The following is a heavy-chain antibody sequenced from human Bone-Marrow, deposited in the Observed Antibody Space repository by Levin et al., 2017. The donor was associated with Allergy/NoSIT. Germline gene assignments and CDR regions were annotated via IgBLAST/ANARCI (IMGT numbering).Heavy chain of an antibody. V-gene: IGHV4-59*01. CDR1: GGSIGAFY. CDR2: VFYTGTA. D-gene: IGHD3/OR15-3a*01. Sequence: KSSETLSLTCTVSGGSIGAFYWSWIRQSPGKGLQWIGYVFYTGTASYNPSLRGRVTISVDTSKNQFSLEVNSVTAEDTAVYYCARAQPRVLDWNAFDIWGQGRMVTVSS. CDR3: ARAQPRVLDWNAFDI. J-gene: IGHJ3*02.